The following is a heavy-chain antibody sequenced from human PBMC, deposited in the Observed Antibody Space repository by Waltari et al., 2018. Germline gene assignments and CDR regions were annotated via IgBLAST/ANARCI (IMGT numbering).Heavy chain of an antibody. D-gene: IGHD6-6*01. CDR2: IYHSGST. V-gene: IGHV4-38-2*01. Sequence: QVQLQESGPGLVKPSETLSLTCAVSGYSISSGYYWGWIRQPPGKGLEWIGNIYHSGSTSYNPSLKSRVTISVDTSKNQFSLKLNSVTAADTAVYYCARVEYSSSSWIGYWGQGILVTVSS. CDR3: ARVEYSSSSWIGY. J-gene: IGHJ4*02. CDR1: GYSISSGYY.